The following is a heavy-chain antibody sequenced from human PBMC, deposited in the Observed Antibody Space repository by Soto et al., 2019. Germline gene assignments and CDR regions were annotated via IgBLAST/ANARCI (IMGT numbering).Heavy chain of an antibody. V-gene: IGHV1-2*04. CDR1: GYTVPGTY. Sequence: DSVKVSCKASGYTVPGTYMHWVRQAPGQGLEWMGWINPNSGGTNYAQKFQGWVTMTRDTSISTAYMELSRLRSDETAVYYCASGMTTYYMDVWGKGTTVTVSS. CDR2: INPNSGGT. CDR3: ASGMTTYYMDV. J-gene: IGHJ6*03.